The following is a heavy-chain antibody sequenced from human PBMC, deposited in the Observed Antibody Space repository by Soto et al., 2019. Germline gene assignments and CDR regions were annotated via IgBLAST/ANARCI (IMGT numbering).Heavy chain of an antibody. Sequence: QVQLQQWGAGLLKPSEPLSLTSAVNGGPFRGYNWSGFRHPPGKGLEWIGEINHSGSTNYNPSLKSRVTISVDTSKNQFSLKLSSVTAADTAVYYCARGGFLVWFDPWGQGTLVTVSS. D-gene: IGHD3-10*01. CDR3: ARGGFLVWFDP. V-gene: IGHV4-34*01. J-gene: IGHJ5*02. CDR1: GGPFRGYN. CDR2: INHSGST.